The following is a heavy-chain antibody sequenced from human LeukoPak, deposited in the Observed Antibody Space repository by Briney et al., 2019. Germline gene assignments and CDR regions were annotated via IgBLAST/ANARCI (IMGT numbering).Heavy chain of an antibody. Sequence: PGGSLRLSCTASEFTVSNNYMTWVRQAPGKGLEWVSVIYRDGNTYYADTVEGRFTISRDNSKNTLYLQMDSLRAEDTAVYYCARDRPAGGVGDFDHWGQGTLVTVSS. CDR1: EFTVSNNY. CDR2: IYRDGNT. D-gene: IGHD3-16*01. J-gene: IGHJ4*02. CDR3: ARDRPAGGVGDFDH. V-gene: IGHV3-53*01.